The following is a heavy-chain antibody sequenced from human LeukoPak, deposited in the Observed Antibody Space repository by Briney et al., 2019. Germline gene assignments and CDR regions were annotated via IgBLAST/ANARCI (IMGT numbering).Heavy chain of an antibody. CDR1: GGTFSSYA. Sequence: ASVKVSCKASGGTFSSYAISWVRQAPGQGLEWMGGIIPIFGTANYAQKFQGRVTITADKSTSTAYMELSSLRSEDTAVYYCARDGPPIAAAGTGHDAFDIWGQGTMVTVSS. D-gene: IGHD6-13*01. J-gene: IGHJ3*02. V-gene: IGHV1-69*06. CDR2: IIPIFGTA. CDR3: ARDGPPIAAAGTGHDAFDI.